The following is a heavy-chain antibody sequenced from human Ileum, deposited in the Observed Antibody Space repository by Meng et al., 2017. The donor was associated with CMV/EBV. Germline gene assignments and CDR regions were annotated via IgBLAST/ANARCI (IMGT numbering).Heavy chain of an antibody. Sequence: GESLKISCAASGFTFSSHWMHWVRQAPGKGLVWVSRINSDGSSTSYADSVKGRFTISRDNAKNTLYLQMNSLRAEDTAVYFCAGDPGYGSYFNYWGQGTLVTVSS. CDR3: AGDPGYGSYFNY. V-gene: IGHV3-74*01. J-gene: IGHJ4*02. D-gene: IGHD5-12*01. CDR1: GFTFSSHW. CDR2: INSDGSST.